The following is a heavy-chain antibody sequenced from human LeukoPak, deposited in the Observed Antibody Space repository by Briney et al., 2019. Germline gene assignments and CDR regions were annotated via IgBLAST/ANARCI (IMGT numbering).Heavy chain of an antibody. V-gene: IGHV1-69*13. Sequence: SVKVSCKASGYTFTSYAISWVRQAPGQGLEWMGGIIPIFGTANYAQKFQGRVTITADESTSTAYMELSSLRSEDTAVYYCARGYVVPAVTYYYYMDVWGKGTTVTVSS. CDR2: IIPIFGTA. D-gene: IGHD2-2*01. CDR3: ARGYVVPAVTYYYYMDV. CDR1: GYTFTSYA. J-gene: IGHJ6*03.